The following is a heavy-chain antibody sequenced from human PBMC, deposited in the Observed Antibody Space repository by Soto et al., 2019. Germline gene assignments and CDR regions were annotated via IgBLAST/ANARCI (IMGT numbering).Heavy chain of an antibody. CDR1: GFTFSRHG. CDR3: AGDREGDARDFYYYMDV. Sequence: QVQLVESGGGVVQPGRSLRLSCAASGFTFSRHGMRWVRQAPGKGLEWVAVVWYDGSIQYYADSVKGRFTISRDNSINTLFLQMSTRSADDTAVYYCAGDREGDARDFYYYMDVWGKGTTVTVS. V-gene: IGHV3-33*01. J-gene: IGHJ6*03. D-gene: IGHD1-26*01. CDR2: VWYDGSIQ.